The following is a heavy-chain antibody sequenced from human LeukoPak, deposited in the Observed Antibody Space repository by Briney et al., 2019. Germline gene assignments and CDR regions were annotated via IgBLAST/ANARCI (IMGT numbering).Heavy chain of an antibody. J-gene: IGHJ4*02. V-gene: IGHV1-2*02. D-gene: IGHD3-22*01. CDR2: INPNSGGT. CDR1: GYTFTSYY. Sequence: GASVKVSCKASGYTFTSYYMHWVRQAPGQGLEWMGWINPNSGGTNYAQKFQGRVTMTRDTSINTAYMELSRLRSDDTAMYYCARSLTYYFDSSGFYSRAFDFWGQGTLVTVSS. CDR3: ARSLTYYFDSSGFYSRAFDF.